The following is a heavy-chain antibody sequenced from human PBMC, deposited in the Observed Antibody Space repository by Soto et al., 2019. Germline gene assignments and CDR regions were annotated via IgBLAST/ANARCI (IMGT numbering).Heavy chain of an antibody. CDR3: ANYATESVY. J-gene: IGHJ1*01. Sequence: ESGGGVVQPGRSLRLSCAASGFTFSSYGMHGVRQAPGKGLEWVAVISYDGSKKYYADSVKGRFTISRDNSKNTLYLQMNSLRAEDTAVYYCANYATESVYWGQGNLVTVSS. CDR1: GFTFSSYG. V-gene: IGHV3-30*18. D-gene: IGHD4-17*01. CDR2: ISYDGSKK.